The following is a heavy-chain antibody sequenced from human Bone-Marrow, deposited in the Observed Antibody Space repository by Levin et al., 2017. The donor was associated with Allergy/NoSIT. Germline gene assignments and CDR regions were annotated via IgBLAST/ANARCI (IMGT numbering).Heavy chain of an antibody. V-gene: IGHV3-21*01. J-gene: IGHJ3*01. D-gene: IGHD4/OR15-4a*01. Sequence: GGSLRLSCVTSGFDFSSYSFSWVRQAPGKGLEWVATIIISSSYIFYADSVKGRFSISRDGAKNSVYLQMTNLRVEDTAVYYCARDGNNYGAEEGPHDAVDVWGQGTMVTVSS. CDR3: ARDGNNYGAEEGPHDAVDV. CDR2: IIISSSYI. CDR1: GFDFSSYS.